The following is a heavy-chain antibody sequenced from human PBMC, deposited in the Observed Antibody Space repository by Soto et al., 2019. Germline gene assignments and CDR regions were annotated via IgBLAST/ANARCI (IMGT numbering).Heavy chain of an antibody. CDR2: IYYSGST. CDR3: ATQEVGGSYVYPFDP. CDR1: GGSISSSNYY. J-gene: IGHJ5*02. D-gene: IGHD1-26*01. Sequence: SETLSLTCTVSGGSISSSNYYWGWIRQPPGKGLEWIGSIYYSGSTYYNPSLKSRVTISVDTSKNQFSLKLSSVTAADTAVYYCATQEVGGSYVYPFDPWGQGTLVTVSS. V-gene: IGHV4-39*01.